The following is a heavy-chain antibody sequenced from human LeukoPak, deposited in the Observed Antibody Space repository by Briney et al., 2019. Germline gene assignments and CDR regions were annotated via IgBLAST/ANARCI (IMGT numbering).Heavy chain of an antibody. CDR3: ARANPGRGHYYYYYMDV. J-gene: IGHJ6*03. Sequence: PGGSLRLSCAASGFTFSSYEMNWVRQAPGKGLEWVSYISSSGSTIYYADSVKGRFTISRDNAKNSLYLQMTSLRAEDTAVYYCARANPGRGHYYYYYMDVWGKGTTVTVSS. V-gene: IGHV3-48*03. D-gene: IGHD2-15*01. CDR2: ISSSGSTI. CDR1: GFTFSSYE.